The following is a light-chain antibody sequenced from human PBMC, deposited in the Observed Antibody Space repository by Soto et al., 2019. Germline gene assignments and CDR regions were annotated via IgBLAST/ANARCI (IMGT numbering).Light chain of an antibody. CDR3: QQADSFTLT. Sequence: DIQLTQSPSSVAASVVDRVTITCRASQDIGTCLAWYQQKPGKAPKLLIYVASNLQSGVPSRFSGAASGTDFNLTITSLQPEDFATYHCQQADSFTLTFGPGTKVDFK. J-gene: IGKJ3*01. CDR2: VAS. V-gene: IGKV1-12*01. CDR1: QDIGTC.